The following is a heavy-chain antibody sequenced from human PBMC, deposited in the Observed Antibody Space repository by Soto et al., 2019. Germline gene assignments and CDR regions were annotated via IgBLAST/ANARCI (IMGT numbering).Heavy chain of an antibody. CDR3: AKDSGYNYGYFRWFDP. J-gene: IGHJ5*02. CDR1: GGSISNYY. D-gene: IGHD5-18*01. Sequence: SETLSLTCTVSGGSISNYYWSWIRQPPGRGLELIGHIFYSGSTNYNPALKSRVTISVDTSKSQFSLKLSSVTAADTAVYYCAKDSGYNYGYFRWFDPWGQGTLVTVSS. V-gene: IGHV4-59*01. CDR2: IFYSGST.